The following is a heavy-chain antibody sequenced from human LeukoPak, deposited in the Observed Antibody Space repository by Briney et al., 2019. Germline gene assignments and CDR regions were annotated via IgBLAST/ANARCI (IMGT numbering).Heavy chain of an antibody. V-gene: IGHV3-23*01. Sequence: QAGGSLRLSCAASGFTFSSYAMSWVRQAPGKGLEWVSAISGSGGSTYYADSVRGRFTISRDNSKNTLYLQMNSLRAEDTAVYYCAKGLRAGWSDYFDYWGQGTLVTVSS. CDR1: GFTFSSYA. CDR2: ISGSGGST. D-gene: IGHD6-19*01. CDR3: AKGLRAGWSDYFDY. J-gene: IGHJ4*02.